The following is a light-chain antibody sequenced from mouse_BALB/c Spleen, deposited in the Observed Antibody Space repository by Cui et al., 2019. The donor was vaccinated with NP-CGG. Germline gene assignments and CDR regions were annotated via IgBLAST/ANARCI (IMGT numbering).Light chain of an antibody. J-gene: IGLJ1*01. CDR1: TGAVTTSNY. Sequence: QPVVTQELPPTTSPGETVTLTCRSSTGAVTTSNYANWVQEKPDHLFTGLIGGTNNRAPGVPARFSGSLIGDKAALTITGAQTEDDAIYFCALWYSNHWVFGGGTKLTVL. CDR3: ALWYSNHWV. V-gene: IGLV1*01. CDR2: GTN.